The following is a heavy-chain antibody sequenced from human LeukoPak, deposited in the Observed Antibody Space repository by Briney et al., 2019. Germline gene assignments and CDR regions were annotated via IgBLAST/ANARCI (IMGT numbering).Heavy chain of an antibody. CDR3: ARQTAMGSSGDY. CDR2: IDPSDSDT. CDR1: GYSFTTYW. Sequence: GESLKISCKASGYSFTTYWIGSVRQRPGKGREVMGIIDPSDSDTLYTPSSESQLTISTNNSLPTAYQQWNSLKASDTALYYCARQTAMGSSGDYWGEGTLVTVSS. J-gene: IGHJ4*02. V-gene: IGHV5-51*01. D-gene: IGHD5-18*01.